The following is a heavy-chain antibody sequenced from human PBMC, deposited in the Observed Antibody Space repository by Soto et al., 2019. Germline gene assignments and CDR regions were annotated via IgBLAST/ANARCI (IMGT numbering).Heavy chain of an antibody. CDR1: GFSFDTYN. CDR2: ISSGRPDL. D-gene: IGHD6-19*01. Sequence: EDQLVESGGGLVKPGGSLRLSCAASGFSFDTYNMNWVRQAPGKGLECVLPISSGRPDLFYADSVRGRFTISRNDAKKSLFLQMNSLRADDTAVYYCAKDHLGIAAGDFDLWGQGTLVTVSS. CDR3: AKDHLGIAAGDFDL. J-gene: IGHJ4*02. V-gene: IGHV3-21*02.